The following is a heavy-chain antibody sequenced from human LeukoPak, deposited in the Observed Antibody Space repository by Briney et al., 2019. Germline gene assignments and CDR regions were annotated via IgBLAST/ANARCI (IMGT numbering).Heavy chain of an antibody. D-gene: IGHD4-23*01. CDR1: GGSLSTYP. J-gene: IGHJ4*02. V-gene: IGHV4-59*01. CDR2: IYYGGTT. CDR3: ARDTTVASGMQH. Sequence: SETLSLTCSVSGGSLSTYPWSRVRQSPGKRLEWIGYIYYGGTTNYNPSLKSRVTISADTAKNQFSLRLRSVTAADTAIYYFARDTTVASGMQHWGQGTLVTVSS.